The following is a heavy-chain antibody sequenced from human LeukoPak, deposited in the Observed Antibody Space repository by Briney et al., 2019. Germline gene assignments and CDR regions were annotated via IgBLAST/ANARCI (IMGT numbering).Heavy chain of an antibody. CDR1: GGSFSGYY. V-gene: IGHV4-34*01. CDR3: ARSSYPGLRRRYFDY. CDR2: INHSGST. Sequence: PSETLSLTCAVYGGSFSGYYWSWIRQPPGKGLEWIGEINHSGSTNYNPSLKSRVTISVDTSKNQFSLKLSSVTAADTAVYYCARSSYPGLRRRYFDYWGQGTLVTVSS. J-gene: IGHJ4*02. D-gene: IGHD5-12*01.